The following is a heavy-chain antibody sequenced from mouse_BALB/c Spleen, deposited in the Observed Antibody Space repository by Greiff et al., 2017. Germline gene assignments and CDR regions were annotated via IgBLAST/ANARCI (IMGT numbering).Heavy chain of an antibody. J-gene: IGHJ3*01. CDR3: ARGYDYDGDWFAY. Sequence: VQVVESGPELVKPGASVKMSCKASGYTFTSYYIHWVKQRPGQGLEWIGWIYPGDGSTKYNEKFKGKTTLTADKSSSTAYMLLSSLTSEDSAIYFCARGYDYDGDWFAYWGQGTLVTVSA. CDR2: IYPGDGST. CDR1: GYTFTSYY. D-gene: IGHD2-4*01. V-gene: IGHV1S56*01.